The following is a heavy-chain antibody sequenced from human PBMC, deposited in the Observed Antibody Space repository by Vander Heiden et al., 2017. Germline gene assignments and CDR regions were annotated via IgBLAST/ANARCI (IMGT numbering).Heavy chain of an antibody. CDR3: ARDRDPYSSGWYGWFDP. D-gene: IGHD6-19*01. V-gene: IGHV3-21*01. CDR1: GFTFSSYR. J-gene: IGHJ5*02. CDR2: ISSSSSYI. Sequence: EVQLVASGGGLVKPGGSLRLSCAASGFTFSSYRMNWFRQAPGKGLEWVSSISSSSSYIYYADSVKGRFTISRDNAKNSLYLQMNSLRAEDTAVYYCARDRDPYSSGWYGWFDPWGQGTLVTVSS.